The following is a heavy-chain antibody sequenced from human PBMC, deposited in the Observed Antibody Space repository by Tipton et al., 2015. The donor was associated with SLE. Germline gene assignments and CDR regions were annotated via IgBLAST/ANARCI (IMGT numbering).Heavy chain of an antibody. V-gene: IGHV4-59*11. CDR3: ARLYCTNGVCFPGY. D-gene: IGHD2-8*01. J-gene: IGHJ4*02. Sequence: TLSLTCTVSGGSISSHYWSWIRQPPGKGLEWIGDIYYSGSTNYNPSLNRRVTISVETSKNQFSLKMSSVTAADTAVYYCARLYCTNGVCFPGYWGQGTLVTVSS. CDR1: GGSISSHY. CDR2: IYYSGST.